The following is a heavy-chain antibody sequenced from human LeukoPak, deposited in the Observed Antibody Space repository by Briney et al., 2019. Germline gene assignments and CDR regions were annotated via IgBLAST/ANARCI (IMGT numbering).Heavy chain of an antibody. D-gene: IGHD6-6*01. Sequence: SETLSLTCTVSGGSISSGSYYWSWTRHPAGKGLEWIGRIYTSGSTNYNPSLKSRVTISVDTSKNQFSLKLSSVTAADTAVYYCARGLSIARLDWGQGTLVTVSS. J-gene: IGHJ4*02. CDR3: ARGLSIARLD. V-gene: IGHV4-61*02. CDR2: IYTSGST. CDR1: GGSISSGSYY.